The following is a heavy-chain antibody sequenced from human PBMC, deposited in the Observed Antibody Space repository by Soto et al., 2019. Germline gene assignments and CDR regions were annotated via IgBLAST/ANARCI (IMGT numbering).Heavy chain of an antibody. J-gene: IGHJ3*02. Sequence: GGFLRLSCAASGFTFSRYGMHWVRQAPGKGLEWVALIWFDGSDKYYTESVKGRITISRDNSKSALYLQMSSLSAEDTAVYYCAGLYCSASSCYSVGAFDIRGQGTMVTVSS. D-gene: IGHD2-15*01. V-gene: IGHV3-33*01. CDR3: AGLYCSASSCYSVGAFDI. CDR2: IWFDGSDK. CDR1: GFTFSRYG.